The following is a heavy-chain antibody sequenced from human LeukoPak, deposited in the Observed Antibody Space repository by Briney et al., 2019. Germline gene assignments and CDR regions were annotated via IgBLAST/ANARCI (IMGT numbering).Heavy chain of an antibody. CDR1: GGSISSYY. Sequence: SETLSLTCTVSGGSISSYYWSWIRQPPGKGLEWIGYIYYSGSTNYNPSLKSRVTISVDTSKNQFSLKMSSMTAADTAVYYCARAQGYSSGWDFQHWGQGTLVTVSS. D-gene: IGHD6-19*01. V-gene: IGHV4-59*01. J-gene: IGHJ1*01. CDR2: IYYSGST. CDR3: ARAQGYSSGWDFQH.